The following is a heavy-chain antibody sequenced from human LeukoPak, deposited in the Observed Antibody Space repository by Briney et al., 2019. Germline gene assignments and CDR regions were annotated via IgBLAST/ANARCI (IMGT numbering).Heavy chain of an antibody. Sequence: KPGGSLRLSCAASGFTFNNAWMSWVRQAPGKGLEWVGRIKSKSEGGTTEYAAPVKGRFTISRDDSENTLYLQVNSLRAEDTAVYYCARDLTGWGESSGYSDYWGQGTLVTVSS. CDR1: GFTFNNAW. J-gene: IGHJ4*02. CDR3: ARDLTGWGESSGYSDY. D-gene: IGHD3-22*01. V-gene: IGHV3-15*01. CDR2: IKSKSEGGTT.